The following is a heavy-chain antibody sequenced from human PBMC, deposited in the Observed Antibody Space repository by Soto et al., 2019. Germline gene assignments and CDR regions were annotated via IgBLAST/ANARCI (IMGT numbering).Heavy chain of an antibody. CDR2: IYPGDSDT. Sequence: PGESLKISCKDSGYIFTSYWIAWVRQMPGKGLEWMGIIYPGDSDTRYSRSFQGQVTISADTSISTAYLQWSSLKASATAMYYCARHPTPESYGMDVWGQGTTVTFSS. D-gene: IGHD3-10*01. CDR1: GYIFTSYW. CDR3: ARHPTPESYGMDV. J-gene: IGHJ6*02. V-gene: IGHV5-51*01.